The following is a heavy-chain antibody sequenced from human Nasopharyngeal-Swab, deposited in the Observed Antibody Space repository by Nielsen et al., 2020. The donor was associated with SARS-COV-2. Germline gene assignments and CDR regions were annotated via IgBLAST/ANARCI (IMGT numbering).Heavy chain of an antibody. J-gene: IGHJ4*02. Sequence: SEPLSLTFALYGGSSSGYSWSWIRQPPGKGLEWIGEINHSGSTNYNPSLKSRVTISVDTSKNQFSLKLSSVTAANTAVYYCARVELRFLEWYDYWGQGTLVTVSS. CDR1: GGSSSGYS. CDR2: INHSGST. D-gene: IGHD3-3*01. CDR3: ARVELRFLEWYDY. V-gene: IGHV4-34*01.